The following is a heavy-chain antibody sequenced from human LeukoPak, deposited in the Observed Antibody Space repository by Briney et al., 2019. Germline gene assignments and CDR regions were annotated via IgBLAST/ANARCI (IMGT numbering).Heavy chain of an antibody. CDR2: ISGTDGST. CDR3: ARETFGSGWCAVGD. J-gene: IGHJ4*02. D-gene: IGHD6-19*01. CDR1: GFTFTRYA. Sequence: PGGSLRLSCAASGFTFTRYALNWVRQAPGKGLEWVSAISGTDGSTDYADSVKGRFTISRDNSKNTLYLQMNSLTTEDTAIYYCARETFGSGWCAVGDWGQGTLVTVSS. V-gene: IGHV3-23*01.